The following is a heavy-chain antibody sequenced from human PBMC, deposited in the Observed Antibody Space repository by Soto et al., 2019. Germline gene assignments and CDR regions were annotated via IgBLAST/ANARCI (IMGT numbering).Heavy chain of an antibody. J-gene: IGHJ3*02. Sequence: QVQLVESGGGVVQPGRSLRLSCAASGFTFSSYAMHWVRQAPGKGLEWVAVISYDGSNKYYADSVKGRFTISRDNSKNTLYLQMNSLRAEDTAVYYCAKSAGENSSGWYAAFDIWGQGTMVTVSS. CDR3: AKSAGENSSGWYAAFDI. CDR1: GFTFSSYA. V-gene: IGHV3-30*18. CDR2: ISYDGSNK. D-gene: IGHD6-19*01.